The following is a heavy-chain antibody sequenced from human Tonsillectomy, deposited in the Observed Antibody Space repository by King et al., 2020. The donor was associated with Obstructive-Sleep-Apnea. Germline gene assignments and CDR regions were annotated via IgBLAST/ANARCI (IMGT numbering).Heavy chain of an antibody. D-gene: IGHD5-18*01. Sequence: HVQLVESGGGVVQPGRSLRLSCAASGFTFSSYAMHWVRQAPGKGLEWVAVISYDGSNKYYADSVKGRFTISRDNSKNTLYLQMNSLRAEDTAVYYCARGFGYSYGYLGGDAMDVWGQGTTVTVSS. V-gene: IGHV3-30*04. J-gene: IGHJ6*02. CDR1: GFTFSSYA. CDR2: ISYDGSNK. CDR3: ARGFGYSYGYLGGDAMDV.